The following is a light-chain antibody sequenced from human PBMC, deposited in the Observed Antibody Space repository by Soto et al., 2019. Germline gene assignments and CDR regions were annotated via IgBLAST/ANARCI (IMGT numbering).Light chain of an antibody. J-gene: IGKJ1*01. CDR3: QQYGSSSWT. V-gene: IGKV3-20*01. CDR1: QSVSSSY. CDR2: GAS. Sequence: EIVLRQSPGTLSLSPGERATLSFRASQSVSSSYLAWYQQKPGQAPRLLIYGASSRATGIPDRFSGSGSGTDFTLTISRLEPGDFAVYYCQQYGSSSWTFGQGTKVDIK.